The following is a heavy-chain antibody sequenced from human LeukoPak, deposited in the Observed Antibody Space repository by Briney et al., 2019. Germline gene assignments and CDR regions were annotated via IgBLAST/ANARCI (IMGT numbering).Heavy chain of an antibody. CDR1: GLTFSDYA. CDR2: ISGSGGST. V-gene: IGHV3-23*01. Sequence: GGSLRLSCAVSGLTFSDYAMSWFRQAPGKGLEWVSAISGSGGSTYYADSVKGRFTISRDNSKNTLYLQMNSLRAEDTAVYYCAKFRCGGGSCYVVYFDYWGQGTLVTVSS. CDR3: AKFRCGGGSCYVVYFDY. D-gene: IGHD2-15*01. J-gene: IGHJ4*02.